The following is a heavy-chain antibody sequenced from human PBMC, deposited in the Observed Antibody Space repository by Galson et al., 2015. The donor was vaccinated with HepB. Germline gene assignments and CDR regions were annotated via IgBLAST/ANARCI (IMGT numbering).Heavy chain of an antibody. CDR1: GFTFSYYS. CDR3: AREYGDYADAFDI. J-gene: IGHJ3*02. D-gene: IGHD4-17*01. Sequence: SLILSCAASGFTFSYYSMHWVRQAPGKGLEWVSSISTSSRYIYYADSVRGRFTISRDNAKNSLYLQMNSLRAEDTAMYYCAREYGDYADAFDIWGQGTMVTVSS. CDR2: ISTSSRYI. V-gene: IGHV3-21*01.